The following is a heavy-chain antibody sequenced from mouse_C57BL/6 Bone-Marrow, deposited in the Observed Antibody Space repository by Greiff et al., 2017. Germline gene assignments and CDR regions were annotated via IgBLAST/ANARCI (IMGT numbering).Heavy chain of an antibody. Sequence: EVQLQQSGPELVKPGASVKISCKASGYTFTDYYMNWVKQSHGKSLEWIGDINPNNGGTSYNQKFKGKATLTVDTSSSTAYMELRSLTSEDSAVYYCARELLYYFDYWGQGTTLTVSS. J-gene: IGHJ2*01. D-gene: IGHD6-1*01. CDR3: ARELLYYFDY. CDR2: INPNNGGT. V-gene: IGHV1-26*01. CDR1: GYTFTDYY.